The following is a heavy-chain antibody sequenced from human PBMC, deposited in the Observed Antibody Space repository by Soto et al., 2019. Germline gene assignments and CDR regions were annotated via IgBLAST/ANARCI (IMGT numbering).Heavy chain of an antibody. V-gene: IGHV3-15*01. CDR2: IMSKTDGGTT. CDR1: GFIFSNAW. D-gene: IGHD3-3*01. CDR3: TTGRLATIRQPDFYGMDV. J-gene: IGHJ6*04. Sequence: GGSLRLSCEASGFIFSNAWMNWVRQSPGEGLEWVGRIMSKTDGGTTDYAAPVNGRFIISRDDSKNTLYLQLNSLKTEDSAIYYWTTGRLATIRQPDFYGMDVGCEGSTVNVSS.